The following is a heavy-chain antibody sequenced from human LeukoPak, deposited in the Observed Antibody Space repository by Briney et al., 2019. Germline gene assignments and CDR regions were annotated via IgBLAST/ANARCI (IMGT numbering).Heavy chain of an antibody. CDR3: ARRAGTGGPMDA. CDR1: GYTFTSQW. CDR2: IYPGDSDT. V-gene: IGHV5-51*01. D-gene: IGHD2-8*02. J-gene: IGHJ6*03. Sequence: GESLKISCMGFGYTFTSQWIVWVRQMPGKGLEWMGMIYPGDSDTRYSPSFQGQVTVSADKSISTAYLQWSSLKASDTAMYYCARRAGTGGPMDAWGKGTTVTVSS.